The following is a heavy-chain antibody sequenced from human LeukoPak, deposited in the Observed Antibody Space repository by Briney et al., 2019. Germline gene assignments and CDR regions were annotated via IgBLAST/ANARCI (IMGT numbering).Heavy chain of an antibody. J-gene: IGHJ3*02. Sequence: SETLSLTSTVSGYSISSGYYWGWIRQPPGKGLEWIGSIYHSASTYYNPSLKSRVTISVDTSKSQFSLRLSSVTAADTAVYYCASPYHSSGWGDAFHIWGQGTMVTVSS. V-gene: IGHV4-38-2*02. D-gene: IGHD6-19*01. CDR3: ASPYHSSGWGDAFHI. CDR1: GYSISSGYY. CDR2: IYHSAST.